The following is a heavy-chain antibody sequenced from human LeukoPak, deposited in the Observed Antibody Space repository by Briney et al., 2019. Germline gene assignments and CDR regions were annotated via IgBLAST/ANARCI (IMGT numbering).Heavy chain of an antibody. CDR3: ARVLGMATIAAFDI. J-gene: IGHJ3*02. CDR2: IYYSGST. D-gene: IGHD5-24*01. Sequence: PSETLSPTCTVSGGSISSSSYYWGWIRQPPGKGLEWIGSIYYSGSTYYNPSLKSRVTISVDTSKNQFSLKLSSVTAADTAVYYCARVLGMATIAAFDIWGQGTMVTVSS. V-gene: IGHV4-39*01. CDR1: GGSISSSSYY.